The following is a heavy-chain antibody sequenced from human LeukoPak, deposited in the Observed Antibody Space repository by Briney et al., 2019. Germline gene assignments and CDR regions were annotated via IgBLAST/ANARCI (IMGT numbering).Heavy chain of an antibody. J-gene: IGHJ3*02. D-gene: IGHD4-17*01. V-gene: IGHV1-2*02. Sequence: RGASVKVSCKASGYTFTGYYMHWVRQAPGQGLEWMGWINPNSGGTNYAQKFQGRVTMTRDTSISTAYMELSRLRSDDTAVYYCARGHDYGDYEWDAFDIWGQGTMVTVSS. CDR3: ARGHDYGDYEWDAFDI. CDR1: GYTFTGYY. CDR2: INPNSGGT.